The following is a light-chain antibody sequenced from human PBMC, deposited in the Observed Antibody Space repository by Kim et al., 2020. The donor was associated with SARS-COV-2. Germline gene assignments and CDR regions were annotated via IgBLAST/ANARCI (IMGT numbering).Light chain of an antibody. CDR2: DAS. CDR1: QSISSW. J-gene: IGKJ1*01. Sequence: ASVGDRVTITCRASQSISSWLAWYHQKPGKAPKLLIYDASSLESGVPSRFSGSGSGTEFTLTISSLQPDDFATYYCQQYNSYPWTFGQGTKVDIK. CDR3: QQYNSYPWT. V-gene: IGKV1-5*01.